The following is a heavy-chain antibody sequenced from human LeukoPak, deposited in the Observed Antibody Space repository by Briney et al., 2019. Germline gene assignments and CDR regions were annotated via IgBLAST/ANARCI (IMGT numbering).Heavy chain of an antibody. CDR2: INPNSGGT. CDR1: GYTFTGYY. CDR3: ARPDCSGGSCYSGY. J-gene: IGHJ4*02. V-gene: IGHV1-2*02. D-gene: IGHD2-15*01. Sequence: GASVKVSCKASGYTFTGYYMHWVRQAPGQGLEWMGWINPNSGGTNYAQKFQGRVTMTRDTSISTAYMELSRLRSDDTAVYYCARPDCSGGSCYSGYWGQGTLVTVSS.